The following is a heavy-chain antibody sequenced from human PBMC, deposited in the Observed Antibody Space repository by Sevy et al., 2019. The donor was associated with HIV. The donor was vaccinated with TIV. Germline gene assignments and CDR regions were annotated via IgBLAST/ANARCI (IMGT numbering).Heavy chain of an antibody. J-gene: IGHJ6*03. V-gene: IGHV4-59*01. CDR2: IYYSGST. CDR3: ARVTGIVGAQDYYMDV. D-gene: IGHD1-26*01. CDR1: GGSISSYY. Sequence: SETLSLTCTVSGGSISSYYWSWIRQPPGKGLEWIGYIYYSGSTNYNPSLKSRVTISVDTSKNQFSLKLSSVTAADTAGYYCARVTGIVGAQDYYMDVWGKGTTVTVSS.